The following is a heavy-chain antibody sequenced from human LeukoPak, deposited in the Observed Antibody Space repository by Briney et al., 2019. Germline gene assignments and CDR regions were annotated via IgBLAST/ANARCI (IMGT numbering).Heavy chain of an antibody. Sequence: GESLKISCKGSGYSFTSYWIGWVRQMPGKGLEWMGIIYPGDSDTRYSPSFQGQVTISADKSISTAYLQWSSLKASDTAMYYCARLRADERNWNDKGRPYYYMDDWGKGTTVTVSS. CDR2: IYPGDSDT. J-gene: IGHJ6*03. V-gene: IGHV5-51*01. CDR1: GYSFTSYW. D-gene: IGHD1-1*01. CDR3: ARLRADERNWNDKGRPYYYMDD.